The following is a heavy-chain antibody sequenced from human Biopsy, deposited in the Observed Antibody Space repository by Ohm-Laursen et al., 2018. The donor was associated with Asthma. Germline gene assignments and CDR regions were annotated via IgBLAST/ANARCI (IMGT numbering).Heavy chain of an antibody. Sequence: GTLSLTCTVSGGSITSSSYYWGWIRQPPGKGMEWIGSMYHSGSPYYHPSLKSRTTISVDTSKNQLSLKMSSVTAADTAVYFCVRHQYSSSWSTFDYWGQGALVTVSS. D-gene: IGHD3-22*01. CDR2: MYHSGSP. J-gene: IGHJ4*02. CDR1: GGSITSSSYY. V-gene: IGHV4-39*01. CDR3: VRHQYSSSWSTFDY.